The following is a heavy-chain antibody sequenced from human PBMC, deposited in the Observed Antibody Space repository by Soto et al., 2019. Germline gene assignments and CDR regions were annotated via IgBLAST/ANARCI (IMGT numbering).Heavy chain of an antibody. Sequence: SETLSLTCAVYGGSFSGYYWSWIRQPPGKGLEWIGEINHSGSTNYNPSLKSRVTISVDTSKNQFSLKLSSVTAADTAVYYCARGMESMDRYGGIDYWGQGTLVTVSS. V-gene: IGHV4-34*01. CDR1: GGSFSGYY. CDR2: INHSGST. D-gene: IGHD3-16*02. CDR3: ARGMESMDRYGGIDY. J-gene: IGHJ4*02.